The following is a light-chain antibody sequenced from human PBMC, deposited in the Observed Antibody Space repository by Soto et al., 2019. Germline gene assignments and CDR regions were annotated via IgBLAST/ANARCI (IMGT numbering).Light chain of an antibody. Sequence: DVQMTQSPSSVSATVGDRVTITCRASQDITSWLAWYQQKPGKAPKLLIYAASSLQSGVPSRFSGSESGTEFTLTISSLQREDFATYYCQQANSFPPTFGGGTKVEI. CDR3: QQANSFPPT. J-gene: IGKJ4*01. CDR2: AAS. V-gene: IGKV1-12*01. CDR1: QDITSW.